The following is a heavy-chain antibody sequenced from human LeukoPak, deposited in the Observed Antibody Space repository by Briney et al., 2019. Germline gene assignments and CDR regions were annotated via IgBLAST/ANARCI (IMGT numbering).Heavy chain of an antibody. CDR3: ARDPETFQEGYGDYGGGFDY. D-gene: IGHD4-17*01. V-gene: IGHV3-73*01. CDR1: GFTFSGSA. J-gene: IGHJ4*02. CDR2: IRSKANSYAT. Sequence: GGSLRLSCAASGFTFSGSAMHWVRQASGKGLEWVGRIRSKANSYATAYAASVKGRFTISRDDSKNTAYLQMNSLKTEDTAVYYCARDPETFQEGYGDYGGGFDYWGQGTLVTVSS.